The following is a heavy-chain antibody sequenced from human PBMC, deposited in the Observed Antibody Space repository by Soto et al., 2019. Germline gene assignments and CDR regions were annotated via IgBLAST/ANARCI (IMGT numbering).Heavy chain of an antibody. Sequence: QSTLKESGPTLVKPTQTLTLTCTSFGLSVSTSGVGVGWIRQPPGKALEWLALIYWDNDKRYTPSLKSRLSNTKDTSKNQIVLTMTNMDPVDTATYYCAHRVPTHTCAGDSCSGAFDVWGQGTTVTVSS. D-gene: IGHD2-21*02. V-gene: IGHV2-5*02. J-gene: IGHJ3*01. CDR3: AHRVPTHTCAGDSCSGAFDV. CDR2: IYWDNDK. CDR1: GLSVSTSGVG.